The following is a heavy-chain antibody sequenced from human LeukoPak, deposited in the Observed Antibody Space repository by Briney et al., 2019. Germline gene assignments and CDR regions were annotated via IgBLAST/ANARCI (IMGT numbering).Heavy chain of an antibody. CDR1: GSTFSSYG. V-gene: IGHV3-30*03. Sequence: HSGGSLRLSCAASGSTFSSYGMHWVRQAPGKGLEWVAVISYDGSNKYYADSVKGRFTISRDNSKNTLYLQMNSLRAEDTAVYYCAIIAAAGTSSYFDYWGRGTLVTVSS. CDR2: ISYDGSNK. D-gene: IGHD6-13*01. CDR3: AIIAAAGTSSYFDY. J-gene: IGHJ4*02.